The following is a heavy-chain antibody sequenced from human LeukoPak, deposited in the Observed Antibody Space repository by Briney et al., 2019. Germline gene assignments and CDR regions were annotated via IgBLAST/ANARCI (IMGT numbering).Heavy chain of an antibody. V-gene: IGHV4-39*01. CDR2: IYYSGST. CDR1: GGSISSSSYY. J-gene: IGHJ6*02. Sequence: SKTLSLTCTVSGGSISSSSYYWGWIRQPPGKGLEWIGSIYYSGSTYYNPSLKSRVTISVDTSKNQFSLKLSSVTAADTAVYYCARISRSYYYGMDVWGQGTTVTVSS. CDR3: ARISRSYYYGMDV.